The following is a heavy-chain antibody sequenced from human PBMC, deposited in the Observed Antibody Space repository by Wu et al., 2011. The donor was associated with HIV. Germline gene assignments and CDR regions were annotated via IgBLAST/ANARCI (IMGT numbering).Heavy chain of an antibody. V-gene: IGHV1-8*02. Sequence: QVQLVQSGAEVKKPGASVKVSCKASGYTFTSYDINWVRQAPGQGLEWLGWMNAKSGNAGYSQKFQDRVTMTTDTSTGTAYLELSSLRSEDTAVYYCARGGTGGRDILWFGELNYWGQGTLVTVSS. CDR1: GYTFTSYD. CDR3: ARGGTGGRDILWFGELNY. CDR2: MNAKSGNA. D-gene: IGHD3-10*01. J-gene: IGHJ4*02.